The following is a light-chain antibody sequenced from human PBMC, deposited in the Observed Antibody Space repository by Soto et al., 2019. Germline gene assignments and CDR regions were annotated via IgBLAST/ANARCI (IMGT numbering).Light chain of an antibody. V-gene: IGKV3-20*01. CDR3: QQYGRSPLT. J-gene: IGKJ4*01. Sequence: EIVLTQSPGTLSLSLGEKVTLSCRASQRVTSGYLAWYHQKHGQPPRLLIYGASSRATGIPDRCSGSGSGTDFTLTISRLEPEDSAVYYCQQYGRSPLTVGGGTKVEI. CDR2: GAS. CDR1: QRVTSGY.